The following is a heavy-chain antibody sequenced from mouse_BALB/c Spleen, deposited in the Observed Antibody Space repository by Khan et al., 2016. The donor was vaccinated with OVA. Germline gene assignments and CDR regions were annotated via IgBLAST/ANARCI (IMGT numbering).Heavy chain of an antibody. D-gene: IGHD1-1*01. V-gene: IGHV2-6*02. CDR2: IWSDGFT. Sequence: QVQLKESGPGLVAPSQSLSITCTVSGFSLTSYGVHWVRQPPGKGLEWLVVIWSDGFTTYNSALKSRLSISKDNSKSQILLKMNSLQTDDTAMYYWARGIDYFGSRYMDYWGQGTSVTVSS. CDR3: ARGIDYFGSRYMDY. J-gene: IGHJ4*01. CDR1: GFSLTSYG.